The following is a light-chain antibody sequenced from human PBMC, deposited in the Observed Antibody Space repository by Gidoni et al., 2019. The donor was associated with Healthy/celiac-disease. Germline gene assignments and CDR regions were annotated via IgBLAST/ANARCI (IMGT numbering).Light chain of an antibody. Sequence: EIVLTQSPATLSLSPGERSTLSYRASQSVSSYLAWYQQKPGQAPRLLIYDASNRATGIPARFSGSGSGTDFTLTISSLDPEDFAVYYCQQRSNWPLTFGGXTKVEIK. J-gene: IGKJ4*01. CDR1: QSVSSY. CDR3: QQRSNWPLT. CDR2: DAS. V-gene: IGKV3-11*01.